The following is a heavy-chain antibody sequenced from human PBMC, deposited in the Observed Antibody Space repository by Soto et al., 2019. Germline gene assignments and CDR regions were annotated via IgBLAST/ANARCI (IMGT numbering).Heavy chain of an antibody. D-gene: IGHD6-19*01. CDR3: ARDLTPSSQLVAVAENWFDP. Sequence: ASVKVSCKASGGTFSSYAISWVRQAPGQGLEWMGWINPNSGGTNYAQKFQGWVTMTRDTSISTAYMELSRLRSDDTAVYYCARDLTPSSQLVAVAENWFDPWGQGTLVTVSS. J-gene: IGHJ5*02. CDR1: GGTFSSYA. CDR2: INPNSGGT. V-gene: IGHV1-2*04.